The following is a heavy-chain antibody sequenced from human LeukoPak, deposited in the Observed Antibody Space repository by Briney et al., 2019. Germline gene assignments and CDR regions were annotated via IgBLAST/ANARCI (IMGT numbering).Heavy chain of an antibody. CDR2: IIPIFGTA. CDR3: ARGPFIPHYNWFDP. CDR1: GGTFSSYA. J-gene: IGHJ5*02. Sequence: SVKVSCKASGGTFSSYAISWVRQAPGQGLEWMGGIIPIFGTANYAQKFQGRVTITADKSTSTAYMELSSLRSEDTAVYYCARGPFIPHYNWFDPWGQGTLVTVSS. V-gene: IGHV1-69*06.